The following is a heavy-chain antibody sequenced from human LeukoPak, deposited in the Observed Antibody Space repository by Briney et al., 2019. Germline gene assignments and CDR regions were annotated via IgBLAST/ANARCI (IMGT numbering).Heavy chain of an antibody. CDR1: GFTFSSYA. Sequence: GGSLRLSCAASGFTFSSYALSWVRQAPGKGLEWVSATSGSGVSTYYGDSVKGRFTISRDNSKNTLYLQMNSLRAEDTAVYYCAKSPGGDYYDSSGYCLFDSWGQGTLVTVSS. CDR3: AKSPGGDYYDSSGYCLFDS. J-gene: IGHJ4*02. CDR2: TSGSGVST. D-gene: IGHD3-22*01. V-gene: IGHV3-23*01.